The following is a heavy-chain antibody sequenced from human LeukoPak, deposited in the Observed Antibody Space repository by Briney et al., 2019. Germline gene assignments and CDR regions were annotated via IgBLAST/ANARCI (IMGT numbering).Heavy chain of an antibody. J-gene: IGHJ4*02. Sequence: GASVKVSCKASGYTFNGYYMHWLRQAPGQGLEWMGWINPNSGVTNYAQKFQDRVTMTRDTSINTAYMELNRLTSDDTAVYYCARPSGSWPNYFFDYWGQGTLVTVSS. V-gene: IGHV1-2*02. CDR1: GYTFNGYY. CDR2: INPNSGVT. CDR3: ARPSGSWPNYFFDY. D-gene: IGHD6-13*01.